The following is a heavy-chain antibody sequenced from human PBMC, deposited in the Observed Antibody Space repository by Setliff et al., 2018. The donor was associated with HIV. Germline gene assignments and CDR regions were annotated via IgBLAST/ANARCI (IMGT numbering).Heavy chain of an antibody. D-gene: IGHD3-22*01. J-gene: IGHJ4*02. Sequence: GGSLRLSCAASGFTFSNYDMHWVRQAPGKGLEWVAFIRNDGSNKYYAHSVEGRFTISRDNSKNTLYLQMNSLRPEDTAVYYCARDLPIYDTSGSLDYWGQGALVTVS. CDR1: GFTFSNYD. CDR3: ARDLPIYDTSGSLDY. V-gene: IGHV3-30*02. CDR2: IRNDGSNK.